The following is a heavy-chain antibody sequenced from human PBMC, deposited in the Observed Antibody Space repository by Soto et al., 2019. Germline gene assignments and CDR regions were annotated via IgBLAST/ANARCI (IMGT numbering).Heavy chain of an antibody. Sequence: QVELVESGGGLVQPGTSLRLSCAASGFIFRNYAMHWVRQAPGKGLEWVADISYDERKIHYPDSVKGRFTISRDNSKNTLFLQMNNLRPEDTAVYYCARDSWGFDCWGQGTLVTVSS. D-gene: IGHD2-15*01. CDR2: ISYDERKI. V-gene: IGHV3-30*04. CDR3: ARDSWGFDC. CDR1: GFIFRNYA. J-gene: IGHJ4*02.